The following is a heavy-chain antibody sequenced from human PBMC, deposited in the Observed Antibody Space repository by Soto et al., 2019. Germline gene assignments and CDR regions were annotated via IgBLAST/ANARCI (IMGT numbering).Heavy chain of an antibody. J-gene: IGHJ6*01. Sequence: GGSLRLSCAASAFTVSSYAMSWVRQAPGKGREWVSAISGSGCSTYYADSVKGRFTISRDNSKNTLYLQMNSLRAEDTAVYYWGHVETSSGSMGGWGQGTPVSV. CDR3: GHVETSSGSMGG. CDR2: ISGSGCST. V-gene: IGHV3-23*01. D-gene: IGHD6-19*01. CDR1: AFTVSSYA.